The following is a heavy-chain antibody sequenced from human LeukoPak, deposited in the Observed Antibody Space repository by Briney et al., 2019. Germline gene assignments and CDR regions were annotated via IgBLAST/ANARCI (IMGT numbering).Heavy chain of an antibody. CDR2: ISGSGGST. V-gene: IGHV3-23*01. D-gene: IGHD3-22*01. CDR3: AKSLPLYYYDSSGLTFDY. J-gene: IGHJ4*02. Sequence: GGPLRLSCAASGFTFSSYAMSWVRQAPGKGLEWVSAISGSGGSTYYADSVKGRFTISRDNSKNTLYLQMNSLGAEDTAVYYCAKSLPLYYYDSSGLTFDYWGQGTLVTVSS. CDR1: GFTFSSYA.